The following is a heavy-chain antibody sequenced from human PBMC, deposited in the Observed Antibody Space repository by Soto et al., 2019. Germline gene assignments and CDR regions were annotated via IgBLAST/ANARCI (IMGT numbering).Heavy chain of an antibody. Sequence: QVPLQQWGAGLLKPSETLSLTCAVYGESISAYSWSWIRQPPGKGLEWIGEISHRGNTNYNPSLKGRVTMSVVTSKNQFSLTLSSVTAADTAVYYCARSDVTMSGLFDFWGQGTQVAVSS. CDR3: ARSDVTMSGLFDF. CDR1: GESISAYS. CDR2: ISHRGNT. V-gene: IGHV4-34*01. D-gene: IGHD2-21*01. J-gene: IGHJ4*02.